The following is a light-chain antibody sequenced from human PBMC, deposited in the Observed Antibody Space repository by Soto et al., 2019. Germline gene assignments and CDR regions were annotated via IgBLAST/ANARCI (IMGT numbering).Light chain of an antibody. CDR2: GAS. V-gene: IGKV3-15*01. CDR3: QQYNNWPPGT. Sequence: EIVMTQSPATLSVSPGERATLSCRASPSVSSNLAWYRQKPGQAPRLLIYGASTRATGIPARFSGSGSGTEFTLTISSLQSEDFAVYYCQQYNNWPPGTFGPGTKVDIK. J-gene: IGKJ3*01. CDR1: PSVSSN.